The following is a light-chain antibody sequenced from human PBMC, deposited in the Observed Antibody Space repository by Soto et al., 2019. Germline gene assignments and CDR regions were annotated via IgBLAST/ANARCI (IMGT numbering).Light chain of an antibody. J-gene: IGLJ1*01. CDR1: NSDFGGYNY. V-gene: IGLV2-14*01. Sequence: QSALTQPASVSGSPGQSITISCTESNSDFGGYNYVSWYQQHPGKAPKLIIFDVSNRPSGVSNRFSGSKSGNTASLTISGLQAEDEADYYCSSFTTGSAPYVFGTGTKLTVL. CDR2: DVS. CDR3: SSFTTGSAPYV.